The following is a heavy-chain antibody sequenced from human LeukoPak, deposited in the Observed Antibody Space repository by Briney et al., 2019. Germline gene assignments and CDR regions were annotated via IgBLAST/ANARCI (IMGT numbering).Heavy chain of an antibody. D-gene: IGHD5-24*01. CDR3: TTDRWGGYNFD. Sequence: GGSLRLSCAASGFSFSNAWMNWVRQAPGKGLEWVGRIKSKTDGGTTDYAAPAKGRFTISRDDSKNTLYLQMNSLKTEDTAVYYCTTDRWGGYNFDWGQGTLVTVSS. V-gene: IGHV3-15*07. CDR1: GFSFSNAW. J-gene: IGHJ4*02. CDR2: IKSKTDGGTT.